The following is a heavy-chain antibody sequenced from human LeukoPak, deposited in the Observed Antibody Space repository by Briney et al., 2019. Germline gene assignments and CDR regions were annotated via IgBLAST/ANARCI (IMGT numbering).Heavy chain of an antibody. CDR1: GFTFDDYT. V-gene: IGHV3-43*01. Sequence: GGSLRLSCEASGFTFDDYTMHWVRQSPGKGLEWVSLISWDGGTTYYADSVRGRFTISRDNAKDSLYLQMNSLRAEDTAVYYCARDPGSGYEEHFDYWGQGTLVTVSS. CDR3: ARDPGSGYEEHFDY. CDR2: ISWDGGTT. J-gene: IGHJ4*02. D-gene: IGHD5-12*01.